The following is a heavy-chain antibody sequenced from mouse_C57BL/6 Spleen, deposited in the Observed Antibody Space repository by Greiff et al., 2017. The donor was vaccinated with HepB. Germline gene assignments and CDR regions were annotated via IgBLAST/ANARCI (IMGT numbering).Heavy chain of an antibody. V-gene: IGHV2-6*01. CDR2: IWGVGST. CDR3: AILTGTGFAY. CDR1: GFSLTSYG. J-gene: IGHJ3*01. Sequence: VKVVESGPGLVAPSQSLSITCTVSGFSLTSYGVDWVRQSPGKGLEWLGVIWGVGSTNYNSALKSRLSISKDNSKSQVFLKMNSLQADDTAMYYCAILTGTGFAYWGQGTLVTVSA. D-gene: IGHD4-1*01.